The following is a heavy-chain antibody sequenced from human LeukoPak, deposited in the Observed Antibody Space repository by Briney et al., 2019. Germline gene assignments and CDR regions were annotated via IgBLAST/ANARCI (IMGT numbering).Heavy chain of an antibody. CDR2: IYYSGST. CDR1: GGSISSGGYY. V-gene: IGHV4-31*03. J-gene: IGHJ6*03. Sequence: PSETLSLTCSVSGGSISSGGYYWSWIRQHPGKGLEWIGYIYYSGSTYYNPSLKSRVTISVDTSKNQFSLKLSSVTAADTAVYYCARVGGIKTTGDYYYYYMDVWGKGTTVTVSS. D-gene: IGHD1-14*01. CDR3: ARVGGIKTTGDYYYYYMDV.